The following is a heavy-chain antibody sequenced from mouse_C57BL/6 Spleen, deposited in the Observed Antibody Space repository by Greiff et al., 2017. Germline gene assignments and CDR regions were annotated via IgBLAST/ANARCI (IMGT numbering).Heavy chain of an antibody. D-gene: IGHD4-1*01. J-gene: IGHJ4*01. V-gene: IGHV1-50*01. CDR1: GYTFTSYW. CDR2: IDPSDSYT. Sequence: QVQLQQPGAELVKPGASVKLSCKASGYTFTSYWMQWVKQRPGQGLEWIGEIDPSDSYTNYNQKFKGKATLTVDTSSSTAYMQRSSLTSEDSAVYYCAKVVLTGTGGYYAMDYWGQGTSVTVSS. CDR3: AKVVLTGTGGYYAMDY.